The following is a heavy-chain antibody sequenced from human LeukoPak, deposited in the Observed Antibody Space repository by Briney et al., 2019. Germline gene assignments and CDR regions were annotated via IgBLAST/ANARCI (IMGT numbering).Heavy chain of an antibody. Sequence: GASVKVSCKASGYTFTSYGISWVRQAPGQGLEWMGWIGAYNGNTNYAQKLQGRVTMTTDTSTSTAYMELRSLRSDDTAVYYCARHRVVVPAAIYGYWGQGTLVTVSS. D-gene: IGHD2-2*01. CDR2: IGAYNGNT. J-gene: IGHJ4*02. CDR1: GYTFTSYG. CDR3: ARHRVVVPAAIYGY. V-gene: IGHV1-18*01.